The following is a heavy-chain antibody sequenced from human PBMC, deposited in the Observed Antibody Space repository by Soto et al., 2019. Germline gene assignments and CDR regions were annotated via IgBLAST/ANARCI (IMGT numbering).Heavy chain of an antibody. V-gene: IGHV1-18*01. CDR3: ARDPPPPDY. CDR2: INADNGNT. CDR1: GYTFTSYA. Sequence: ASVKVSCKASGYTFTSYAMRWVRQAPGQRLEWMGWINADNGNTKYSQKLQGRVTMTTDTSTSTAYMELRSLRSDDTAVYYCARDPPPPDYWGQGTLVTVSS. J-gene: IGHJ4*02.